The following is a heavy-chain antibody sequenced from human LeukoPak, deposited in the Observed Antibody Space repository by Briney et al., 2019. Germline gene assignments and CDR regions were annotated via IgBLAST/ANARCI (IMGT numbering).Heavy chain of an antibody. CDR3: ARTGPQYYFDY. Sequence: SETLSLTCTVSVGSISSRSYYWGWIRQPPGKGLEWIGSIYYSGNTYYNPSLKSRVTISVDTSKNQFSLQLSSVTAADTAVYYCARTGPQYYFDYWGQGTLVTVSS. CDR2: IYYSGNT. CDR1: VGSISSRSYY. J-gene: IGHJ4*02. V-gene: IGHV4-39*01.